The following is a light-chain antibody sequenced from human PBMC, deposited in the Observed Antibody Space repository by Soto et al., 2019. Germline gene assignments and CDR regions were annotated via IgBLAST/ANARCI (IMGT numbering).Light chain of an antibody. Sequence: QLVLTQSPSASASLGASVKLTCTLSSGHSSYAIAWHQQQPEKGPRYLMKLNSDSRHSKGDGIPDRFSGSSSGAERYLTISSLQSEDEADYYCQTWGTGIQVFGTGTKLTVL. CDR1: SGHSSYA. J-gene: IGLJ1*01. CDR3: QTWGTGIQV. V-gene: IGLV4-69*01. CDR2: LNSDSRH.